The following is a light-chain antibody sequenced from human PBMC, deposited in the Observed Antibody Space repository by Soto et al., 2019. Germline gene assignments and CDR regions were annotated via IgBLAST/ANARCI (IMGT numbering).Light chain of an antibody. CDR1: QGISNY. CDR2: ATS. CDR3: QKYNWPPFT. Sequence: DIQMTQSPSSLAASVGVRVTISCRASQGISNYLAWYQQKPGKAPKLLIYATSTLQSGVSSRFTGSGSGTDFTLTISSLQPEDVATYYCQKYNWPPFTFGPGTKVDI. V-gene: IGKV1-27*01. J-gene: IGKJ3*01.